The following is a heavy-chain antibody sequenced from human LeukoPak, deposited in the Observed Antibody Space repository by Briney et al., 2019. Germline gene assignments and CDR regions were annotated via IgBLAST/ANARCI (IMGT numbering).Heavy chain of an antibody. CDR1: GFTFSSSA. CDR2: TSGSGGST. Sequence: GGSLRLSCAASGFTFSSSAMSWVRQAPGKGLEWVSATSGSGGSTYYADSVKGRFTISRDISKNTLYLQMNSLRTDDTAVYYCSKTIFGVVIDTELSFDCWGQGTLVTVSS. V-gene: IGHV3-23*01. J-gene: IGHJ4*02. D-gene: IGHD3-3*01. CDR3: SKTIFGVVIDTELSFDC.